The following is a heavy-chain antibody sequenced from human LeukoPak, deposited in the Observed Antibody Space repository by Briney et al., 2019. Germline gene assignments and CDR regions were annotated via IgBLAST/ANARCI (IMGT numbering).Heavy chain of an antibody. CDR3: AKSTIAAGGKDYYYAMDA. CDR2: VSLDGTNK. CDR1: GFTPSSYG. D-gene: IGHD6-13*01. V-gene: IGHV3-30*18. Sequence: PETTLRLSCAASGFTPSSYGMLWVRHAPAQGLEWVGVVSLDGTNKYYADSVKGRFTISRDNYKNTLYLQMHSLRGEDTAVYYCAKSTIAAGGKDYYYAMDAWGQGTTVTVSS. J-gene: IGHJ6*02.